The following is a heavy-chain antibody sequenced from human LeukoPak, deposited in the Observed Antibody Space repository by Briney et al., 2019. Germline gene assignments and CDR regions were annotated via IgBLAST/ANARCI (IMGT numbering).Heavy chain of an antibody. J-gene: IGHJ4*02. CDR1: GFTSSSYW. V-gene: IGHV3-7*01. Sequence: GGSLRLSCAASGFTSSSYWMSWVRQAPGKGLEWVANIKQDGSEKYYVDSVKGRFTISRDNAKNSLYLQMNSLRAEDTAVYYCARGAHYYGSGSWGQGTLVTVSS. D-gene: IGHD3-10*01. CDR2: IKQDGSEK. CDR3: ARGAHYYGSGS.